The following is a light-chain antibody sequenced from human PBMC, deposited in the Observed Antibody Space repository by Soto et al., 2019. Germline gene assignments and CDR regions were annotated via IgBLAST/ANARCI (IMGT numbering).Light chain of an antibody. V-gene: IGKV3D-20*02. CDR3: QQRSTWPFT. J-gene: IGKJ3*01. CDR1: QTVSSSY. Sequence: EIVMTQSPATLSVSPGERATLSCRASQTVSSSYLAWYQQKPGQPPRLLIYDTSNRATGIPARFSGSGSGTDFTLAISSLEPEDFAIYYCQQRSTWPFTFGPGTKVDTK. CDR2: DTS.